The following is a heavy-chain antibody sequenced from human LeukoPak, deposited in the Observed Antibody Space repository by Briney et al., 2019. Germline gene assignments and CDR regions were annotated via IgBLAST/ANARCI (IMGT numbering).Heavy chain of an antibody. CDR2: ISGSGGST. CDR3: AKGPYRNSYGSGKFDY. D-gene: IGHD3-10*01. CDR1: GFTFSSYA. J-gene: IGHJ4*02. Sequence: PGGSLRLSCAASGFTFSSYAMSWVRQAPGKGLEWVSAISGSGGSTYCADSVKGRFTISRDNSKNTLYLQMNSLRTEDTALYYCAKGPYRNSYGSGKFDYWGQGTLVTVSS. V-gene: IGHV3-23*01.